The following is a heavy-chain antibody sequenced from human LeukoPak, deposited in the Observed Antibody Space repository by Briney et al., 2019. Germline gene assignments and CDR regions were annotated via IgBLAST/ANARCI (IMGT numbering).Heavy chain of an antibody. V-gene: IGHV3-53*01. CDR2: IYSDGST. CDR3: ARDGGGYSYGYRISYFDY. Sequence: GGSLRLSCAASGFTVSSNYMSWVRQAPGKGLEWVSVIYSDGSTYYADSVKGRFTTSRDNSKNTLYLQMNSLRAEDTAVYYCARDGGGYSYGYRISYFDYWGQGTLVTVSS. J-gene: IGHJ4*02. D-gene: IGHD5-18*01. CDR1: GFTVSSNY.